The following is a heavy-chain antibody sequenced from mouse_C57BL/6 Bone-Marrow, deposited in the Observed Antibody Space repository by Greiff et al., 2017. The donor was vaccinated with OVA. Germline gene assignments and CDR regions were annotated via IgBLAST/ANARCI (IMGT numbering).Heavy chain of an antibody. Sequence: VQLQQSGPELVKPGASVKISCKASGYSFTSYYIHWVKQRPGQGLEWIGWIYPGSGNTKYNEKFKGKATLTADTSSSTAYMQLSSLTSEDSAVYYGARGRDYSNLGYWGQGTTLTVSS. CDR3: ARGRDYSNLGY. D-gene: IGHD2-5*01. CDR2: IYPGSGNT. CDR1: GYSFTSYY. J-gene: IGHJ2*01. V-gene: IGHV1-66*01.